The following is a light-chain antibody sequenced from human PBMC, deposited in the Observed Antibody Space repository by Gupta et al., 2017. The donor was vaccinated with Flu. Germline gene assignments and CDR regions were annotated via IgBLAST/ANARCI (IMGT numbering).Light chain of an antibody. Sequence: QSALTQPASVSGSPGQSINIPCTGTGSEVGGYKYVYWYQQHPGKAPKLMIFDVSHRPSGVSNRLSCSKSGNTAAPTISGLQAEDEDYYYCSSYTNTNTLVVFGGGTKLTVL. J-gene: IGLJ2*01. CDR2: DVS. CDR3: SSYTNTNTLVV. V-gene: IGLV2-14*01. CDR1: GSEVGGYKY.